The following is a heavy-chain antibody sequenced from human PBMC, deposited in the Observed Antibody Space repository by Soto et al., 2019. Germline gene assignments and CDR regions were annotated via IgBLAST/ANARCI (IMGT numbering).Heavy chain of an antibody. J-gene: IGHJ4*02. Sequence: PSETLSLTCTVSGGSISSGDYYWSWIRKPPGKGLEWIGYIYYSGSTYYNPSLKSRVTISVDTSKNQFSLKLSSVTAADTAVYYCARDWTGYCSSNSCPPPGTDYWGQGTLVTVSS. V-gene: IGHV4-30-4*01. CDR2: IYYSGST. D-gene: IGHD2-2*01. CDR3: ARDWTGYCSSNSCPPPGTDY. CDR1: GGSISSGDYY.